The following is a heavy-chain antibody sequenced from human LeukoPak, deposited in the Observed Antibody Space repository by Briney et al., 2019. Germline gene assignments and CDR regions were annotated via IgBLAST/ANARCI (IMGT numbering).Heavy chain of an antibody. J-gene: IGHJ3*02. CDR1: VFTFSRYD. Sequence: GGSLRLSCAASVFTFSRYDMHWVRQATGKGLEWVSAIGTVGDPYYPGSVKGRFTISRENAKNSLYLQMNSLRAGDTAVYYCARGFLGDAFDIWGQGTMVTVSS. CDR2: IGTVGDP. V-gene: IGHV3-13*05. D-gene: IGHD3-3*01. CDR3: ARGFLGDAFDI.